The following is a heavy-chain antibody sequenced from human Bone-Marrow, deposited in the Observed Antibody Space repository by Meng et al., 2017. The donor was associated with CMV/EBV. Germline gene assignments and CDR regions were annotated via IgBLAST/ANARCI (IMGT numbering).Heavy chain of an antibody. D-gene: IGHD5-18*01. Sequence: GGSLRLSCAASGFIFSSYGMHWVRQAPGKGLEWVSSISSSSSYIYYADSVKGRFTISRDNAKNSLYLQMNSLRAEDTAVYYCARDRFQGYSYGLIDYWGQGTLVTV. J-gene: IGHJ4*02. V-gene: IGHV3-21*01. CDR3: ARDRFQGYSYGLIDY. CDR1: GFIFSSYG. CDR2: ISSSSSYI.